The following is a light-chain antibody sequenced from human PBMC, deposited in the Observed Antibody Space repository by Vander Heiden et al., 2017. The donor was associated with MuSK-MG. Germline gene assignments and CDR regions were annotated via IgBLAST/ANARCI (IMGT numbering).Light chain of an antibody. CDR2: DVG. Sequence: QSALTQPASVSGSPRQSITISCTGTSSHVGGHNYVSWYQQHPGKAPKLMIYDVGNRPSGVSNRFSGSKSGNTASLTISGLQAEDEADYYCSSYTSSSTLVVFGGGTKLTVL. CDR3: SSYTSSSTLVV. V-gene: IGLV2-14*03. J-gene: IGLJ2*01. CDR1: SSHVGGHNY.